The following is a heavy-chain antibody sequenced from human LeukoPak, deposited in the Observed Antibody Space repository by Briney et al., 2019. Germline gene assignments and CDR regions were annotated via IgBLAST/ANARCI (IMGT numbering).Heavy chain of an antibody. CDR3: AKVAHYYGSGSYYEYYFDY. CDR2: ISGSGGST. CDR1: GFTFSSYA. V-gene: IGHV3-23*01. Sequence: PGGSLRLSCAASGFTFSSYAMSWVRQAPGKGLEWVSAISGSGGSTYYAESVKGRFTISRDNSKITLYLQMNSLRAEDTAVYYCAKVAHYYGSGSYYEYYFDYWGQGTVVTVSS. D-gene: IGHD3-10*01. J-gene: IGHJ4*02.